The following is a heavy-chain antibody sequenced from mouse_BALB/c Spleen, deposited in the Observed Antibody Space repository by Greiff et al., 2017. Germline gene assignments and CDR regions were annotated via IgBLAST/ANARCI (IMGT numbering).Heavy chain of an antibody. D-gene: IGHD1-1*01. V-gene: IGHV14-1*02. CDR1: GFNIKDYY. Sequence: VQLKESGAELVRPGALVKLSCKASGFNIKDYYMHWVKQRPEQGLEWIGWIDPENGNTIYDPKFQGKASITADTSSNTAYLQLSSLTSEDTAVYYCAYYYGSSWFAYWGQGTLVTVSA. CDR3: AYYYGSSWFAY. CDR2: IDPENGNT. J-gene: IGHJ3*01.